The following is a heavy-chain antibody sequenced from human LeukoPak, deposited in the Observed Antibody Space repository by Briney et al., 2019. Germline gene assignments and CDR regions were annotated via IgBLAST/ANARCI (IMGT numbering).Heavy chain of an antibody. CDR1: GGSITSYTYY. CDR3: ARDLMGASHFDY. Sequence: SETLSLTCTVSGGSITSYTYYWGWIRQPPGKGLEYIGSIYYSGSTYYNPSLKSRVTISIDTSKNQFSLKMSSVTAADTAVYYCARDLMGASHFDYWGQGTLVTVSS. CDR2: IYYSGST. J-gene: IGHJ4*02. D-gene: IGHD4/OR15-4a*01. V-gene: IGHV4-39*07.